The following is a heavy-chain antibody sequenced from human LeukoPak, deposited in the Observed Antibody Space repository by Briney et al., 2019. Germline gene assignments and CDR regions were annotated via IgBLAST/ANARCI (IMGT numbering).Heavy chain of an antibody. Sequence: GGSLRLSCAASGFTFSNAYMNGVRQAPGKGLEWVSAISNNGGYTYYADSVQGRFTISRDNSKSTLCLQMNSLRAEDTAVYYCAKQLGYCSDGSCYLPYWGQGTLVTVSS. J-gene: IGHJ4*02. D-gene: IGHD2-15*01. CDR2: ISNNGGYT. CDR1: GFTFSNAY. V-gene: IGHV3-23*01. CDR3: AKQLGYCSDGSCYLPY.